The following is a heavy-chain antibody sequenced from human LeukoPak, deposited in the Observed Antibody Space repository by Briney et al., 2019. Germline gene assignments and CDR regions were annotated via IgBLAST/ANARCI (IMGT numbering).Heavy chain of an antibody. CDR2: ISGSGGST. Sequence: GGSLRLSCAASGFTFSSYAMSWVRQAPGKGLEWVSAISGSGGSTYYADSVKGRFTISRDNSKNTLYLQTNSLRAEDTAVYYCAKVRELLNTYYFDYWGQGTLVTVSS. CDR1: GFTFSSYA. V-gene: IGHV3-23*01. D-gene: IGHD1-26*01. CDR3: AKVRELLNTYYFDY. J-gene: IGHJ4*02.